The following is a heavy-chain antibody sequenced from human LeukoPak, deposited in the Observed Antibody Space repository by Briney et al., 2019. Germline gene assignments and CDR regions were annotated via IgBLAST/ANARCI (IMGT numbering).Heavy chain of an antibody. J-gene: IGHJ6*02. CDR2: ISYDGSNK. D-gene: IGHD1-1*01. CDR3: ARVLAVQGLGMDV. Sequence: GGSLRLSCAASEFTFSSYAMRWVRQAPGKGLEWVAVISYDGSNKYYADSVKGRFTISRDNSKNTLYLQMNSLRAEDTAVYYCARVLAVQGLGMDVWGQGTTVTVSS. V-gene: IGHV3-30-3*01. CDR1: EFTFSSYA.